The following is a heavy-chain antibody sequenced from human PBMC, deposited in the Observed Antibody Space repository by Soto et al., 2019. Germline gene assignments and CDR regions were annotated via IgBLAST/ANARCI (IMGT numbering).Heavy chain of an antibody. CDR2: IYYSGST. Sequence: PSETMYLTCTVSVGSISSGDYYWSWIRQPPGKGLEWIGYIYYSGSTYYNPSLKSRVTISVDTSKNQFSLKLSSVTAADTAVYYCARPALNYYYYGMDVWGQGTTVTVSS. J-gene: IGHJ6*02. CDR1: VGSISSGDYY. CDR3: ARPALNYYYYGMDV. V-gene: IGHV4-30-4*01.